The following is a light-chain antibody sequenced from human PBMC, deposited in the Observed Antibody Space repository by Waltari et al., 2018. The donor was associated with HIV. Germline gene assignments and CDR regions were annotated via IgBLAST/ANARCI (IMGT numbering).Light chain of an antibody. CDR3: CSYAGSSIYYV. J-gene: IGLJ1*01. V-gene: IGLV2-23*02. Sequence: QSALTQPASVSGPPAPPLTISCTGTSSDVGYYNYVPWYQQYPGKAPKLMIYDVTKRPSGVSNRFSGSKSGNTASLTISGLQAEDEADYYCCSYAGSSIYYVFGTGTKVTVL. CDR1: SSDVGYYNY. CDR2: DVT.